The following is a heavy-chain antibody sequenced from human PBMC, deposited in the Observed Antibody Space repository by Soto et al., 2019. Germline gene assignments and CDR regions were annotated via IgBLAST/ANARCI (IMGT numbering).Heavy chain of an antibody. J-gene: IGHJ6*03. CDR1: GGSISSYD. CDR2: IYYSGGT. CDR3: ARVGPGGKYMDV. Sequence: ETLSLTCTVSGGSISSYDWTWIRQPPGKGLECVGYIYYSGGTNYNPSLKSRVTISVDTSTNQFSLKLSSVTAADTAVYYCARVGPGGKYMDVWGKGTTVTVSS. D-gene: IGHD2-15*01. V-gene: IGHV4-59*01.